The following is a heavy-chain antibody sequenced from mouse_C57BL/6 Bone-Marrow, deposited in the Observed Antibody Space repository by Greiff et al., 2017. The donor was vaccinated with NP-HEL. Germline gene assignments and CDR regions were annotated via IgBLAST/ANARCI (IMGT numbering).Heavy chain of an antibody. CDR2: IDPSDSYT. V-gene: IGHV1-50*01. J-gene: IGHJ4*01. CDR1: GYTFTSYW. CDR3: ARGLRRVVDY. Sequence: QVQLQQSGAELVKPWASVKLSCKASGYTFTSYWMQWVKQRPGQGLEWIGEIDPSDSYTNYNQKFKGKATLTVDTSSSTAYMQLSSLTSEDSAVYYCARGLRRVVDYWGQGTSVTVSS. D-gene: IGHD2-2*01.